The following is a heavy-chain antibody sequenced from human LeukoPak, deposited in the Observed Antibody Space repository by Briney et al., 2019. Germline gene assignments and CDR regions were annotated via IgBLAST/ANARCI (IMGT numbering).Heavy chain of an antibody. CDR3: ARASAGIAVVGRFDP. J-gene: IGHJ5*02. V-gene: IGHV3-7*01. D-gene: IGHD6-19*01. Sequence: PAGSLRLSCAASGFIFSRYWMSWIRQAPGKGLEWVANINQDGSENYYVDSVKGRFTISRDNVKNSLYLQMNSLRAEDTAVYYCARASAGIAVVGRFDPWGQGTLVTVSS. CDR1: GFIFSRYW. CDR2: INQDGSEN.